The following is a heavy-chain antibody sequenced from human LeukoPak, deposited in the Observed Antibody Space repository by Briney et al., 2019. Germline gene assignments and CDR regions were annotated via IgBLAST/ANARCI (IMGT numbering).Heavy chain of an antibody. Sequence: SETLSLTCAVYGGSFSGYYWSWICQPPGKGPEWTGEINHSGSTNYNPSLKSRVTISVDTSKNQFSLKLSSVTAADTAVYYCARSYSASYDSPAGWFDPWGQGTLVTVSS. CDR1: GGSFSGYY. D-gene: IGHD3-22*01. CDR3: ARSYSASYDSPAGWFDP. J-gene: IGHJ5*02. V-gene: IGHV4-34*01. CDR2: INHSGST.